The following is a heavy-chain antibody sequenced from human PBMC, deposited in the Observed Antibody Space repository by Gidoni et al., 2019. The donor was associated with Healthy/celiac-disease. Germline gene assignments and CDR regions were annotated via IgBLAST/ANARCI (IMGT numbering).Heavy chain of an antibody. CDR1: GYSISSGYY. D-gene: IGHD5-12*01. Sequence: QVQLQESGPGLVKPAETLSLTCAVSGYSISSGYYWGWIRPPPGKGLEWLGSIYHSGRTYYNPSLKSRVTISVDTSKNQFSLKLSSVTAADTAVYYCARGGYDFWFDPWGQGTLVTVSS. V-gene: IGHV4-38-2*01. J-gene: IGHJ5*02. CDR3: ARGGYDFWFDP. CDR2: IYHSGRT.